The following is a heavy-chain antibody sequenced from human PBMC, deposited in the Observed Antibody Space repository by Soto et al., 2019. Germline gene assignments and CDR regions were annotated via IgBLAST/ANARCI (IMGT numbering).Heavy chain of an antibody. D-gene: IGHD6-19*01. CDR1: GGSISTYY. CDR2: IYYSGNT. J-gene: IGHJ4*02. CDR3: ARGAGYSSGWYVPSYFDY. V-gene: IGHV4-59*01. Sequence: SETLSLTCTVSGGSISTYYWSWIRQPPGKGLEWIGYIYYSGNTNYNPSLKSRVTISVDTSKNQFSLKLSSVTAADTAVYYCARGAGYSSGWYVPSYFDYWGQGTLVTVSS.